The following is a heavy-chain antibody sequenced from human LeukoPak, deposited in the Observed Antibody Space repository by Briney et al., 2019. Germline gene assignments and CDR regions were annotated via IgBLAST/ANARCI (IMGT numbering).Heavy chain of an antibody. CDR3: ARGPPPDFDC. Sequence: SETLSLTCTVSGGSISSSTYYWGWIRQPPGKGLEWIASIYYTGSTYYNPSLKSRVTISVDTSKNQFSLKLSSVTAADTAVYYCARGPPPDFDCWGQGTLVTVSS. V-gene: IGHV4-39*07. CDR2: IYYTGST. J-gene: IGHJ4*02. CDR1: GGSISSSTYY.